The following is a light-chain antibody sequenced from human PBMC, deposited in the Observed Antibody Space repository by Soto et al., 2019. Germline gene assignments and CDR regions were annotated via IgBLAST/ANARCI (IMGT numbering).Light chain of an antibody. CDR3: QQYNSWWT. CDR1: QSVSSN. J-gene: IGKJ1*01. CDR2: GAS. Sequence: EIVMTQSPATLSVSPGERATLSCRASQSVSSNLAWYQQKPGQAPRLLIYGASTRATGIPARFSGSGSGTEFTLTLSSLQSEDFALYYCQQYNSWWTFGQGTKVEIK. V-gene: IGKV3-15*01.